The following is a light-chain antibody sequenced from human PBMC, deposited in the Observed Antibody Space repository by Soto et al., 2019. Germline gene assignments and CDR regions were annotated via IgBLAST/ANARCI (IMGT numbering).Light chain of an antibody. CDR1: QSVSSN. Sequence: EIVMTQSPATLSVSLGERATLSCRVSQSVSSNLGGYQQKPGQASRLLIYGESTRATGIPARFSGSVSGTEFTLTISSLQSEDFAFYYCQQDNNWPPMYTFGQGPKLEIK. J-gene: IGKJ2*01. CDR2: GES. CDR3: QQDNNWPPMYT. V-gene: IGKV3-15*01.